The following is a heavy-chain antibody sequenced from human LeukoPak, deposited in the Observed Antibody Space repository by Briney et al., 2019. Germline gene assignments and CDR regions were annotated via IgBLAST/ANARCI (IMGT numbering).Heavy chain of an antibody. CDR2: ISSSGGST. CDR3: AKDIGWFDP. Sequence: GGSLRLSCAVSGFTFSSYAMSWVRQAPGKGLEWVSGISSSGGSTYYADSVKGRFTISRDNSKDTLYLQMNSLRAEDTAFYYCAKDIGWFDPWGQGTLVTVSS. CDR1: GFTFSSYA. J-gene: IGHJ5*02. V-gene: IGHV3-23*01.